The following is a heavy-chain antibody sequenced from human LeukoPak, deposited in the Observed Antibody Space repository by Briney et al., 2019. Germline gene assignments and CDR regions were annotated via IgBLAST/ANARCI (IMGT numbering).Heavy chain of an antibody. CDR3: ARAPNYDILTGYYGDYYFDY. D-gene: IGHD3-9*01. Sequence: GGSLRLSCAASGFTFSSYGMHWARQAPGKGLEWVAVIWYDGSNKYYADSVKGRFTISRDNSKNTLYLQMNSLRAEDTAVYYCARAPNYDILTGYYGDYYFDYWGQGTLVTVSS. CDR1: GFTFSSYG. J-gene: IGHJ4*02. CDR2: IWYDGSNK. V-gene: IGHV3-33*01.